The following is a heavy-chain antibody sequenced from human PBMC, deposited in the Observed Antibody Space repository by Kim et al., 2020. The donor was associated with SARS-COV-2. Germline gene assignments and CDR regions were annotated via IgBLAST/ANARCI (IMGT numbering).Heavy chain of an antibody. D-gene: IGHD3-3*01. J-gene: IGHJ3*02. V-gene: IGHV4-30-4*01. CDR2: IYYSGST. CDR3: ARAWSDDAFDI. CDR1: GGSISSGDYY. Sequence: SETLSLTCTVSGGSISSGDYYWSWIRQPPGKGLEWIGYIYYSGSTYYNPYLKSRVTISVDTPKTQFSLKLSSVTAADTAVYYCARAWSDDAFDIWGQGTMVTVSS.